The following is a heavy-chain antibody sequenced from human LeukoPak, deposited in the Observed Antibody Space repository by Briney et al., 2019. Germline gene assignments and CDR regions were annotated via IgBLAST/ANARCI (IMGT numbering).Heavy chain of an antibody. Sequence: GGSLRLSCAASGFTFSSYGMHWVRQAPSKGLEWVAFIRYDGSNKYYADSVKGRFTISRDNSKNTLYLQMNSLRAEDTAVYYCATYNGVAAAGRALSEYFQHWGQGTLVTVSS. V-gene: IGHV3-30*02. J-gene: IGHJ1*01. CDR2: IRYDGSNK. D-gene: IGHD6-13*01. CDR3: ATYNGVAAAGRALSEYFQH. CDR1: GFTFSSYG.